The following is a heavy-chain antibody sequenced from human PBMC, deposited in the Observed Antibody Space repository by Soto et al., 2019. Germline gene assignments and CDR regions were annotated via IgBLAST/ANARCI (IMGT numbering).Heavy chain of an antibody. Sequence: QVQLVESGGGVVQPGGSLRLSCAASGFTFSSYAMHWVRQAPGKGLEWVAVISYDGSNKYYADSVKGRFTISRDNSKNTLYLQMNSLRAEDTAVYYCAIGHTYYYDSSGYPPDDYWGQGTLVTVSS. CDR2: ISYDGSNK. D-gene: IGHD3-22*01. V-gene: IGHV3-30-3*01. CDR1: GFTFSSYA. J-gene: IGHJ4*02. CDR3: AIGHTYYYDSSGYPPDDY.